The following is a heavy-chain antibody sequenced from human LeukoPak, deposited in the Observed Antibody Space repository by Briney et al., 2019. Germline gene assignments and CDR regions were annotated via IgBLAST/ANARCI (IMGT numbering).Heavy chain of an antibody. V-gene: IGHV4-59*01. D-gene: IGHD2-2*01. Sequence: SSETLSLTCTVSGGSISSYYWSWIRQPPGKGLEWVGYIYYSGSTNYTPSLKSRVTISLDTSKNQSSLKLSSVIAADTAVYYCARTTEGYCSSASCFAFSYSYYMDVWGKGTTVTVSS. CDR2: IYYSGST. CDR3: ARTTEGYCSSASCFAFSYSYYMDV. CDR1: GGSISSYY. J-gene: IGHJ6*03.